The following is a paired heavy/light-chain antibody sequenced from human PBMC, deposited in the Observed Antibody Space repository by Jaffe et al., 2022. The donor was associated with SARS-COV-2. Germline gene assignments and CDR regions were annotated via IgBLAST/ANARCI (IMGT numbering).Light chain of an antibody. V-gene: IGKV2-30*01. CDR3: MQGTHWPPYT. CDR1: QSLVYSDGNTY. J-gene: IGKJ2*01. Sequence: DVVMTQSPLSLPVTLGQPASISCRSSQSLVYSDGNTYLNWFQQRPGQSPRRLIYKVSNRDSGVPDRFSGSGSGTDFTLTISRVEAEDVGVYYCMQGTHWPPYTFGQGTKLEIK. CDR2: KVS.
Heavy chain of an antibody. Sequence: EVQLVESGGGLVKPGESLRLSCAASEFTFSNVWMNWVRQAPGKGLEWVGRIKSRADGGATDYPAPVKGRFIISRDDSKNTLYLQMNSLKTEDTAVYYCTTVTAVGVHPDYWGQGTLVTVSS. J-gene: IGHJ4*02. CDR3: TTVTAVGVHPDY. CDR1: EFTFSNVW. V-gene: IGHV3-15*05. D-gene: IGHD1-26*01. CDR2: IKSRADGGAT.